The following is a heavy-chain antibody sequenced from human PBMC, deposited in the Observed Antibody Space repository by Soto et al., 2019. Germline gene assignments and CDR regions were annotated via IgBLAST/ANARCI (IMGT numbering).Heavy chain of an antibody. V-gene: IGHV3-21*01. CDR2: ISSRSIYI. Sequence: EVQLVASGGGLVKPGGSLRLSCAASGFTFNTYTMNWVRQAPGKGLEWVSSISSRSIYIYYADSVTGLFTISRDDARNSLYLQMNSLRAEDTAVYYCAREEVSRPNTYHGLDVWGQGTTVTVSS. CDR1: GFTFNTYT. J-gene: IGHJ6*02. CDR3: AREEVSRPNTYHGLDV.